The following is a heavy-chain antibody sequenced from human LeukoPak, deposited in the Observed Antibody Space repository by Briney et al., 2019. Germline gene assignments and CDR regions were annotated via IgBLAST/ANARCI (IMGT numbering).Heavy chain of an antibody. J-gene: IGHJ5*02. Sequence: GTSLRLSCAVSGFTIRIYGMHWVRQAPGKGLEWVAMISHDGGAKYYGDSVKGRFTISRDDSKNTLYLQMNSLSTEDTALYYCAKDWGSSDWYNYFDPWGQGTLVTVSS. V-gene: IGHV3-30*18. CDR3: AKDWGSSDWYNYFDP. CDR1: GFTIRIYG. D-gene: IGHD6-19*01. CDR2: ISHDGGAK.